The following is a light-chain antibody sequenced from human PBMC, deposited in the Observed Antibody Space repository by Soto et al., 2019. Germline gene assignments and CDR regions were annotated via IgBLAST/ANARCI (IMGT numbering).Light chain of an antibody. CDR1: STDVGGYDY. V-gene: IGLV2-14*03. CDR3: TSYTSRSTLV. Sequence: QAVVTQPASVSGSPGQSNTISCTGTSTDVGGYDYVSWYQHHPGKAPKLMIYDVTNRPSGVSDRFSGSKSGNTASLTISGLQAEDEADYYCTSYTSRSTLVIGGGTKLTVL. J-gene: IGLJ2*01. CDR2: DVT.